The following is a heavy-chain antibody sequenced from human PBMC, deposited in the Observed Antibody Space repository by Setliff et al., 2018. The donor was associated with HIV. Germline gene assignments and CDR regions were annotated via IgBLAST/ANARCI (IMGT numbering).Heavy chain of an antibody. V-gene: IGHV4-61*02. J-gene: IGHJ6*01. Sequence: NPSETLSLTCTVSGDSINSGTYYWSWIRQPAGKGLEWIGRLHLSGDTNYNPSLKSRVTMSIDTSKNQFSLKLSSVTAADTAVYYRARDNSYYYGSGSHYWYGMDVWGQGTTVTVSS. CDR3: ARDNSYYYGSGSHYWYGMDV. D-gene: IGHD3-10*01. CDR2: LHLSGDT. CDR1: GDSINSGTYY.